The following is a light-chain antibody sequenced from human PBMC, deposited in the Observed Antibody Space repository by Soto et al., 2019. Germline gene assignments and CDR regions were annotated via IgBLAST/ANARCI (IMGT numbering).Light chain of an antibody. CDR3: SSYTSSRTFVV. J-gene: IGLJ2*01. CDR2: DVS. V-gene: IGLV2-14*01. CDR1: SSDVGGYNY. Sequence: QSVLTQPASVSGSPGQSITISCTGTSSDVGGYNYVSWYQPHPGKAPKLMIYDVSNRPSGVCNRFSGAKSGNTASLTIAGLQADDEADYYCSSYTSSRTFVVFGGGTKLTV.